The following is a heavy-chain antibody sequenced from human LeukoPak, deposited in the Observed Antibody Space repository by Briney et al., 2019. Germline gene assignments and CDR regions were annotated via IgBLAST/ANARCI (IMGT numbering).Heavy chain of an antibody. J-gene: IGHJ6*02. CDR1: GGSIKNHY. D-gene: IGHD6-19*01. CDR2: IEYSGST. V-gene: IGHV4-59*08. CDR3: ARRGWLAPYHHGMDV. Sequence: SETLSLTCTVFGGSIKNHYWTWIRQPPGKGLEWMGYIEYSGSTNYNPSLKSRVTISVDTSKNQFSLKLRSVTAADTAVYYCARRGWLAPYHHGMDVWGHGTTVTVSS.